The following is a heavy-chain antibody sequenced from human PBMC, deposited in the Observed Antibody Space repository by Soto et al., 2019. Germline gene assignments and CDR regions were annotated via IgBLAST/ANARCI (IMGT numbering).Heavy chain of an antibody. D-gene: IGHD1-1*01. J-gene: IGHJ1*01. CDR2: IYHSGTT. CDR3: ARLGTRFYFQH. V-gene: IGHV4-4*02. CDR1: GDSISSPHW. Sequence: QVQLQESGPGLVKSSGTLSLTCAVSGDSISSPHWWSWVRQPPGKGLEWIGEIYHSGTTNYNPSLKSRVPMSVDKSKNQLSLMLSSVTAADTAVYYCARLGTRFYFQHWGQGTLVTVSS.